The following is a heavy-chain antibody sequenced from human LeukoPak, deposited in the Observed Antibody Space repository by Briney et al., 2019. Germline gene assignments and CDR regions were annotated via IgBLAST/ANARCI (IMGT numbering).Heavy chain of an antibody. CDR2: ISSSRSTI. V-gene: IGHV3-48*02. D-gene: IGHD1-26*01. J-gene: IGHJ4*02. Sequence: SGGSLRLSCATSGFTFSTYSMSWLRQAPGKGLEGVSYISSSRSTIPYADSVKRRFTISRDNAKNSLYLQMNSLRDEDPAVYYCARDVKVGASPFDYWGQGTLVTVSS. CDR3: ARDVKVGASPFDY. CDR1: GFTFSTYS.